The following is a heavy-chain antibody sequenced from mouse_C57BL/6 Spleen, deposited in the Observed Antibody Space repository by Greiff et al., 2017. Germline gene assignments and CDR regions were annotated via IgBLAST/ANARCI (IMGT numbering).Heavy chain of an antibody. J-gene: IGHJ4*01. V-gene: IGHV5-9*01. CDR1: GFTFSSYT. Sequence: EVKLVESGGGLVKPGGSLKLSCAASGFTFSSYTMSWVRQTPEKRLEWVATISGGGGNTYYPDSVKGRFTISRDNAKNTLYLQMSSLRSEDTALYYCARHGDYYGRRYAMDYWGQGTSVTVSS. CDR3: ARHGDYYGRRYAMDY. CDR2: ISGGGGNT. D-gene: IGHD1-1*01.